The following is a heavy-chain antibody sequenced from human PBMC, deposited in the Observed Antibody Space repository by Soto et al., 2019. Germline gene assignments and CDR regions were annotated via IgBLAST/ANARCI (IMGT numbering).Heavy chain of an antibody. CDR3: ARGRARYCTNGVCYTGSY. CDR1: GGSFSGYY. CDR2: INHRGST. D-gene: IGHD2-8*01. Sequence: SETLSLTCAVYGGSFSGYYWSWIRQPPGKGLEWIGEINHRGSTNYNPSLKSRVTISVDTSKNQFSLKLSSVTAADTAVYYCARGRARYCTNGVCYTGSYWGQGTLVTVSS. V-gene: IGHV4-34*01. J-gene: IGHJ4*02.